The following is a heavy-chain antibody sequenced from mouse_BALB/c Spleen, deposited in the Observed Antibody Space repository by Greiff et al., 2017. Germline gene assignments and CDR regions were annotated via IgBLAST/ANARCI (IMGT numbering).Heavy chain of an antibody. CDR2: ISSGGST. J-gene: IGHJ2*01. D-gene: IGHD2-14*01. Sequence: EVQGVESGGGLVKPGGSLKLSCAASGFTFSSYAMSWVRQTPEKRLEWVASISSGGSTYYPDSVKGRFTISRDNARNILYLQMSSLRSEDTAMYYCARLYRYDEGPDYWGQGTTLTVSS. CDR3: ARLYRYDEGPDY. CDR1: GFTFSSYA. V-gene: IGHV5-6-5*01.